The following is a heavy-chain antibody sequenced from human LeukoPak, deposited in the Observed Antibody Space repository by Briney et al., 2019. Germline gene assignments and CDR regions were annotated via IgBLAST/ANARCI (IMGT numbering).Heavy chain of an antibody. J-gene: IGHJ4*02. CDR2: INPNSGGT. Sequence: GASVKVSCKASGGVFTTYAVSWVRQAPGQGLEWMGWINPNSGGTNYAQKFQGRVTMTRDTSISTAYMELSRLRSDDTAVYYCARERDTGFDYWGQGTLVTVSS. CDR1: GGVFTTYA. D-gene: IGHD5-18*01. CDR3: ARERDTGFDY. V-gene: IGHV1-2*02.